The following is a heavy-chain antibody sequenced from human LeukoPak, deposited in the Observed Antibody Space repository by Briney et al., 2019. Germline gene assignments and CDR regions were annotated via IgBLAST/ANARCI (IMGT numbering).Heavy chain of an antibody. Sequence: FTFXXXXXSXVRXXPGXGXXWXSGIXLNGCSKDYADSVKGRFTISRDNAKNSVYLQMNRLRAEDTALYDCAREWSSSWYGNWFDPWGQGTLVTVSS. D-gene: IGHD6-13*01. V-gene: IGHV3-20*01. CDR1: FTFXXXX. J-gene: IGHJ5*02. CDR2: IXLNGCSK. CDR3: AREWSSSWYGNWFDP.